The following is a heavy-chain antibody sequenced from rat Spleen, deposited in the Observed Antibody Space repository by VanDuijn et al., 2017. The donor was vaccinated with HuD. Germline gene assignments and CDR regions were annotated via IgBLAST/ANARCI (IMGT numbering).Heavy chain of an antibody. CDR2: ISSGGGTNT. V-gene: IGHV5-25*01. D-gene: IGHD4-3*01. J-gene: IGHJ2*01. CDR3: ARRGNSGYDY. Sequence: EVQLVESGGGLVQPGRSLKLSCAASGFTFSNYDMAWVRQAPTKGLEWVASISSGGGTNTYYRDSVKGRFSISRDDAKSTLFLQMDSVRSEDTATYYCARRGNSGYDYWGQGVMVTVSS. CDR1: GFTFSNYD.